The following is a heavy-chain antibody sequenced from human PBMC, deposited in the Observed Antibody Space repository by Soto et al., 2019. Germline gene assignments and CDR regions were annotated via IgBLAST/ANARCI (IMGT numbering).Heavy chain of an antibody. D-gene: IGHD3-9*01. J-gene: IGHJ6*02. CDR1: GYTCTSYA. V-gene: IGHV1-3*01. Sequence: NVSCKASGYTCTSYAMHWVRQAPGQRLEWIGWINAGNGNTKYSQKFQGRVTITRDTSASTAYMELSSLRSEDTAVYYCARVTQLRRTISNGMDVWGQGTTVTVAS. CDR2: INAGNGNT. CDR3: ARVTQLRRTISNGMDV.